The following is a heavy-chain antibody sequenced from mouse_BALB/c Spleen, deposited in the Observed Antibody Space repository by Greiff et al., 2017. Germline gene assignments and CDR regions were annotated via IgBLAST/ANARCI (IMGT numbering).Heavy chain of an antibody. D-gene: IGHD2-3*01. J-gene: IGHJ3*01. V-gene: IGHV5-17*02. CDR1: GFTFSSFG. CDR2: ISSGSSTI. CDR3: ARSDGYYMAY. Sequence: DVMLVESGGGLVHPGGSRKLSCAASGFTFSSFGMHWVRQAPEKGLEWVAYISSGSSTIYYADTVKGRFTISRDNPKNTLFLQMTSLRSEDTAMYYCARSDGYYMAYWGQGTLVTVSA.